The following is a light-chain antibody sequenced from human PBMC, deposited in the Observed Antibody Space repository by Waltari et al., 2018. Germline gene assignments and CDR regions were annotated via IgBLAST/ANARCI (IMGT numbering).Light chain of an antibody. CDR2: KNK. Sequence: QSVLTQAPSASETPGQRVTISCSGSSSNIGNNYVYWYQQRPGTAPELLIYKNKQRPTGGRDRCSGCKAGTSDSLAISGLRSEDEADFYCAAWDDSLSAWVFGGGTKLTVL. V-gene: IGLV1-47*01. CDR3: AAWDDSLSAWV. CDR1: SSNIGNNY. J-gene: IGLJ3*02.